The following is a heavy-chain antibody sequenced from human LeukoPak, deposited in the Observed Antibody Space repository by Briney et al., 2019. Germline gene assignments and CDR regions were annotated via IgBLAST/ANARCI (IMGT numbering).Heavy chain of an antibody. CDR3: ARVGVVSYDGGMDV. Sequence: ASVKVSCKASGYTFASYYMHWVRQAPGQGLEWMGIINPSGGSTSYAQKFQGRVTMTRDTSISTAYMELSRLRSDDTAVYYCARVGVVSYDGGMDVWGQGTTVTVSS. CDR2: INPSGGST. CDR1: GYTFASYY. D-gene: IGHD5-12*01. V-gene: IGHV1-46*01. J-gene: IGHJ6*02.